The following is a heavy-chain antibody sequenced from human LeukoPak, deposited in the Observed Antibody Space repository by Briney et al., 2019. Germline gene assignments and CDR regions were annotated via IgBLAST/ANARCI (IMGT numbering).Heavy chain of an antibody. V-gene: IGHV3-53*05. CDR2: IYSGGST. D-gene: IGHD3-22*01. CDR1: GFTVSSNY. CDR3: ASLSSAGSGGFDY. J-gene: IGHJ4*02. Sequence: GGSLRLSCAASGFTVSSNYMTWVRQAPGKGLEWVLVIYSGGSTFYADSVKGRFTISRDNSKNTLYLQMNSLRAEDTAVYYCASLSSAGSGGFDYWGQGTLVTVSS.